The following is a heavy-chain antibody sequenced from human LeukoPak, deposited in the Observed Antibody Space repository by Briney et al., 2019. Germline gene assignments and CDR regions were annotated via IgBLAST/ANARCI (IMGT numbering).Heavy chain of an antibody. J-gene: IGHJ3*02. CDR3: ARDLAAADNGRAFDI. D-gene: IGHD6-13*01. V-gene: IGHV4-4*07. CDR2: VYTSGSS. CDR1: GDSISSSH. Sequence: SETLSLTCTVSGDSISSSHWSWIRQPAGKGLEWIGRVYTSGSSDYNPSLESPVTMSVDTSKNQFSLKLSSVTVADTAVYYCARDLAAADNGRAFDIWGQGTKVTVSS.